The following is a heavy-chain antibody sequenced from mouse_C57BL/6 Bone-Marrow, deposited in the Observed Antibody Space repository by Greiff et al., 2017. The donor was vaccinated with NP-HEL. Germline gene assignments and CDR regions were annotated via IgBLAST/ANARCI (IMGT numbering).Heavy chain of an antibody. CDR3: AREGGLRRRTYAMDY. D-gene: IGHD2-4*01. V-gene: IGHV5-16*01. CDR1: GFTFSDYS. J-gene: IGHJ4*01. CDR2: INYDGSST. Sequence: EVKLMESEGGLVQPGSSMKLSCTASGFTFSDYSMAWVRQVPEKGLEWVANINYDGSSTYYLDSLKSRFIISRDNAKNILYLQMSSLKSEDTATYYCAREGGLRRRTYAMDYWGKGTSVTVSS.